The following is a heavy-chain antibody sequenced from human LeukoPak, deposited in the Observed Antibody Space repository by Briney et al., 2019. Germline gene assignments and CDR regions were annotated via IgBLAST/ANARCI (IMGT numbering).Heavy chain of an antibody. J-gene: IGHJ5*02. V-gene: IGHV4-59*01. CDR3: ARGRDPGGWFDP. CDR1: GGSISSYY. Sequence: TSETLSLTCTVSGGSISSYYWRWIRQPPGKRLEWIGYIYYSGTTNYNPSLKSRVTISVDTSKNQFSLNLSSVTAADTAVYYCARGRDPGGWFDPWGQGTLVTVSS. D-gene: IGHD3-10*01. CDR2: IYYSGTT.